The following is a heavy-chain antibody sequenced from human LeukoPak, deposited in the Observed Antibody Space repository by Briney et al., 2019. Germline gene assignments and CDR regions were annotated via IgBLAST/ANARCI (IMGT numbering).Heavy chain of an antibody. CDR1: GFTFSDYS. D-gene: IGHD6-19*01. CDR2: IRYDGSNK. V-gene: IGHV3-30*02. Sequence: GGSLRLSCAASGFTFSDYSMNWVRQAPGKGLEWVAFIRYDGSNKYYADSVKGRFTISRDNSKNTLYLQMNSLRAEDTAVYYCAKDIVAGIDYWGQGTLVTVSS. J-gene: IGHJ4*02. CDR3: AKDIVAGIDY.